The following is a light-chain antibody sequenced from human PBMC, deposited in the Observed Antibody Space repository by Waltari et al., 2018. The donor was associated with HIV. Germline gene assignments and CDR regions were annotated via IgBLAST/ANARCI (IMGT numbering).Light chain of an antibody. CDR3: AAWDDALGGQGV. CDR2: RNN. V-gene: IGLV1-44*01. Sequence: QSVLTQPPSVSATPGQTVTISCSGSNSKIARHGVNWFQQLPGRAPKLLIYRNNNRPAGVPDRFSGSRSGTSASLAIRWLQSEDEADYYCAAWDDALGGQGVFGGGTKLTVL. J-gene: IGLJ3*02. CDR1: NSKIARHG.